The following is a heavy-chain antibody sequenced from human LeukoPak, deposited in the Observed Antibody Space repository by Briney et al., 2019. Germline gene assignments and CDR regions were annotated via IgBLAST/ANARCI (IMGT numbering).Heavy chain of an antibody. D-gene: IGHD3-3*01. CDR3: ARVGGTIFGVVPFDY. CDR1: GYTFTGYY. V-gene: IGHV1-2*02. Sequence: ASVKVSCKASGYTFTGYYIHWVRQAPGQGLEWMGWVNPNSGGTNYAQKFQGRVTMTRDTFISTAYMELSRLRSDDTAVYYCARVGGTIFGVVPFDYWGQGTLVTVSS. J-gene: IGHJ4*02. CDR2: VNPNSGGT.